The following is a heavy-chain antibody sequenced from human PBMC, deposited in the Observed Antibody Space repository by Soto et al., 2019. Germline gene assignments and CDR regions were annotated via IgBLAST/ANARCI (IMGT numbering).Heavy chain of an antibody. Sequence: SETLSLTCAVYGGSFSGYYWSWIRQPPGKGLEWIGYIYYSGSTNYNPSLKSRVTISVDTSKNQFSLKLSSVTAADTAVYYCARGDDFWSGSQTYYYYYGMDVWGQGTTVTVSS. CDR3: ARGDDFWSGSQTYYYYYGMDV. CDR2: IYYSGST. CDR1: GGSFSGYY. V-gene: IGHV4-59*01. J-gene: IGHJ6*02. D-gene: IGHD3-3*01.